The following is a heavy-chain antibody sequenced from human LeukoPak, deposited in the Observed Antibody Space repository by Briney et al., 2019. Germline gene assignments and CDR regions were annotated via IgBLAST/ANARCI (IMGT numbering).Heavy chain of an antibody. J-gene: IGHJ4*02. CDR1: GFTFGDYA. Sequence: GGSLRLSCTASGFTFGDYAMSWFRQAPGKGVEWVGFIRSKAYGGTTEYAASVKGRFTIPRDDSKSIAYLQMNSLKTEDTAVYYCTRDFREYDILTGYYGGYYFDYWGQGTLVTVSS. D-gene: IGHD3-9*01. CDR3: TRDFREYDILTGYYGGYYFDY. CDR2: IRSKAYGGTT. V-gene: IGHV3-49*03.